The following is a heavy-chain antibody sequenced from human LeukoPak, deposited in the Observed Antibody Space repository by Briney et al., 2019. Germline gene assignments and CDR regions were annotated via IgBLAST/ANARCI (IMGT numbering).Heavy chain of an antibody. CDR3: ASRVGVAAAGTGTALFDY. Sequence: GGSLRLSCAASGFTFSSYSMNWVRQAPGKGLEWVSYISSSSSTIYYADSVKGRFTISRDNAKNSLYLQMNSLRAEDTAVYYCASRVGVAAAGTGTALFDYWGQGTLVTVSS. D-gene: IGHD6-13*01. CDR2: ISSSSSTI. J-gene: IGHJ4*02. V-gene: IGHV3-48*04. CDR1: GFTFSSYS.